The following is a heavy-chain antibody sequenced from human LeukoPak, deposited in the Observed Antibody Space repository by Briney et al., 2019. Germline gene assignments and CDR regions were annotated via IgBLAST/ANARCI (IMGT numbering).Heavy chain of an antibody. J-gene: IGHJ4*01. CDR3: AKDLGKVIAAAGTSGFDS. CDR2: INWDCGST. Sequence: GGSLILSCAASGFNFDDYTMHWVRQIPGKLLELVSLINWDCGSTFYADFVKGGFTISRDTRKNFLFWQMISLRTEDTALYYCAKDLGKVIAAAGTSGFDSWGRGTLVTVSS. V-gene: IGHV3-43*01. D-gene: IGHD6-13*01. CDR1: GFNFDDYT.